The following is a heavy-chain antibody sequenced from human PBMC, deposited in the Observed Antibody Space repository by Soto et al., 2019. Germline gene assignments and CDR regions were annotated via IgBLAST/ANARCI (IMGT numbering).Heavy chain of an antibody. CDR1: GGTFSSYT. J-gene: IGHJ4*02. CDR3: ASSLIGRSTCDY. D-gene: IGHD2-21*01. V-gene: IGHV1-69*02. Sequence: QVQLVQSGAEVKKPGSSVKVSCKASGGTFSSYTISWVRQAPGQGLVWMGRIIPILCIANSAQQSPGRVTITADKSTSRAYMELSSLRSEDTAVYYCASSLIGRSTCDYWGQGTLVTVSS. CDR2: IIPILCIA.